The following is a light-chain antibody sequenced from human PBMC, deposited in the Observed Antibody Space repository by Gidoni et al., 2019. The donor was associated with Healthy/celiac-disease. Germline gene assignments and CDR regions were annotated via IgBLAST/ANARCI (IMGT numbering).Light chain of an antibody. CDR2: EDN. CDR1: SGSIASNY. CDR3: QSYDSSNRV. J-gene: IGLJ1*01. V-gene: IGLV6-57*02. Sequence: NFMLTQPHSASDSPGKTVTISCTGSSGSIASNYVQWYQQRPGSAPTTVIYEDNQRPSGVPDRFSGSIDSSSNSASLTISGLKTEDEADYYCQSYDSSNRVFGTGTKVTVL.